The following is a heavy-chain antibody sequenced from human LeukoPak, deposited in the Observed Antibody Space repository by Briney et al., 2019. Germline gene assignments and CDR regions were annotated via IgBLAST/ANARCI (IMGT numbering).Heavy chain of an antibody. V-gene: IGHV1-2*02. J-gene: IGHJ4*02. D-gene: IGHD5-12*01. Sequence: ASVKVSCKTSGYTFTDYSVHWIRQAPGQGLEWMGCIHPNSGNTNYAQKFQGRVTMTRDTSISTAYMELSRLRSDDTAVYYCARDIKWLRTFDYWGQGTLVTVSS. CDR2: IHPNSGNT. CDR1: GYTFTDYS. CDR3: ARDIKWLRTFDY.